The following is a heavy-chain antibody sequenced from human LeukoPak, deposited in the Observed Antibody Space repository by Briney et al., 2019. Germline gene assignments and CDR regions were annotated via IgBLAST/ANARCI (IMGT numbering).Heavy chain of an antibody. D-gene: IGHD3-22*01. CDR3: ARRIAEYYYDSRGHFDY. CDR2: IIPIFGTA. J-gene: IGHJ4*02. V-gene: IGHV1-69*13. CDR1: GGTFSSYA. Sequence: SVKVSCKASGGTFSSYAISWVRQAPGQGLEWMGGIIPIFGTANYAQKFQGRVTITADESTSTAYMELSSLRSEDTAVYYCARRIAEYYYDSRGHFDYWGQGTLVTVSS.